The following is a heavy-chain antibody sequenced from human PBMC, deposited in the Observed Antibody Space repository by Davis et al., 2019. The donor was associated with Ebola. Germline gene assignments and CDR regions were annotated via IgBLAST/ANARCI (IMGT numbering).Heavy chain of an antibody. CDR1: GFFFSSYW. Sequence: KVSCKASGFFFSSYWIGWVRQMPGKGLEWMGIIYPGDSATRYSPSFQGQVTISVDKSISTAYLQWSSLKASDTAIYYCARHPRYATGWHYFDYWGQGTLVTVSS. V-gene: IGHV5-51*01. J-gene: IGHJ4*02. D-gene: IGHD2-2*01. CDR2: IYPGDSAT. CDR3: ARHPRYATGWHYFDY.